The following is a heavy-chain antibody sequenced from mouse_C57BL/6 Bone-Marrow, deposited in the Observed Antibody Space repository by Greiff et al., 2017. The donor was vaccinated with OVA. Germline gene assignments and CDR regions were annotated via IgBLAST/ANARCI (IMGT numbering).Heavy chain of an antibody. Sequence: EVQLVESGGGLVQSGRSLRLSCATSGFTFSDFYMEWVRQAPGKGLEWIAASRNKANDYTTEYSASVKDRFIVARDTSQSILYLQMNALRAEDTAIYYCARDDYYWYFDVWVTGTTVTVSS. CDR1: GFTFSDFY. CDR3: ARDDYYWYFDV. J-gene: IGHJ1*03. V-gene: IGHV7-1*01. CDR2: SRNKANDYTT.